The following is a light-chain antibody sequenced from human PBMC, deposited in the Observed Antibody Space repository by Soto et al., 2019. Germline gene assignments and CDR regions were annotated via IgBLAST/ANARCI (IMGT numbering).Light chain of an antibody. Sequence: DIVLTQSPGTLSLSPGERATLSCRASQSVSSAYLAWYQQKPGQAPRPLIYGASSRATGIPDRFSGSGSGTDFTLTISRLEPEDFAVYYCQQYGGSPQYTFGQGTKLEIK. J-gene: IGKJ2*01. CDR3: QQYGGSPQYT. CDR2: GAS. CDR1: QSVSSAY. V-gene: IGKV3-20*01.